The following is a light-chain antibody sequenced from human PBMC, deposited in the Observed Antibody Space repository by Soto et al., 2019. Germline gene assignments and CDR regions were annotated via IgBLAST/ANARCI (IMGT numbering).Light chain of an antibody. Sequence: QSVLTQPPSVSGAPGQRVTISCTGSSSNIGAGYDVHWYQQFPGTAPKLLIYTSNNRPSGVPDRFSGSKSGTSASLAITGLQAEDEADYYCQSYDRSLSGTVRFGGGTKLTVL. V-gene: IGLV1-40*01. CDR2: TSN. J-gene: IGLJ2*01. CDR1: SSNIGAGYD. CDR3: QSYDRSLSGTVR.